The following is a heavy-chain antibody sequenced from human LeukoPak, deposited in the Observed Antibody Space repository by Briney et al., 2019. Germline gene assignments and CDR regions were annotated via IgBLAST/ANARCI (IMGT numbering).Heavy chain of an antibody. D-gene: IGHD6-13*01. J-gene: IGHJ5*02. CDR2: IYTSGIT. Sequence: PSETLSLNCTVSGGSISSFFWSWIRQPAGKGLEWIGRIYTSGITNYNPSLNSRVTMSVDTSKNQFSLKLSSVTAADTAVYYCARGTIAAAGTGPTELFDPWGQGTLVTVSS. CDR1: GGSISSFF. CDR3: ARGTIAAAGTGPTELFDP. V-gene: IGHV4-4*07.